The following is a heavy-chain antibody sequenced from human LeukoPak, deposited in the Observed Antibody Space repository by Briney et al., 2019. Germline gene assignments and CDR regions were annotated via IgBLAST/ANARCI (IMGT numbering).Heavy chain of an antibody. D-gene: IGHD6-19*01. CDR1: GFAFSRYA. V-gene: IGHV3-30-3*01. Sequence: PGGSLRLSCAASGFAFSRYAMHWVRQAPGKGLEWVALIPYDANIGSNRYYADSVKGRFTISRDNSKNTLYLQMNSLRAEDTAVYYCARVEYSSGQDWFDPWGQGTLVTVSS. CDR2: IPYDANIGSNR. CDR3: ARVEYSSGQDWFDP. J-gene: IGHJ5*02.